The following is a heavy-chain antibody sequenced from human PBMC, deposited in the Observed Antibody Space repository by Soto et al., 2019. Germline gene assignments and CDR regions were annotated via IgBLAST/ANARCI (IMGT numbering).Heavy chain of an antibody. D-gene: IGHD3-9*01. CDR3: ARARRYYDILTGYVSYYYGMDV. Sequence: ASVKVSCKASGYTCTVYYMHCVLQSPLQWLEWMGCINPNSGGTNYAQKFQGRVTMTRDTSISTAYMELSRLRSDDTAVYYCARARRYYDILTGYVSYYYGMDVWGQGTTVTVSS. CDR2: INPNSGGT. V-gene: IGHV1-2*02. J-gene: IGHJ6*02. CDR1: GYTCTVYY.